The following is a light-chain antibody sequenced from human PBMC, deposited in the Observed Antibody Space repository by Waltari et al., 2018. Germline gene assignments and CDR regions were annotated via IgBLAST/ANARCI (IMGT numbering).Light chain of an antibody. CDR1: QSVSSSY. V-gene: IGKV3-20*01. CDR2: EES. CDR3: QQYGSSLSIT. J-gene: IGKJ5*01. Sequence: IVLTQSPGTLSLSPGERATLSCRASQSVSSSYLAWYQQKFGQAPRLLIYEESSRATGIPDRFSGSGSGTDFTLTISRLEPEDFAVYYCQQYGSSLSITFGQGTRLEIK.